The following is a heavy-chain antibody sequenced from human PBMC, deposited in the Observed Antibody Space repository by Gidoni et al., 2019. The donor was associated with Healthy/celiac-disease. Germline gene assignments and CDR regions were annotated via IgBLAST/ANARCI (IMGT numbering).Heavy chain of an antibody. CDR2: TYYRSKWYN. CDR1: GDSVSSNSSP. V-gene: IGHV6-1*01. Sequence: QVQLQQSGPGLVKPSQTLSLTCAISGDSVSSNSSPWTWIRQSPSRGLEWLGRTYYRSKWYNDYAVSVKSRITINPDTSKNQFSLQLNSVTPEDTAVYYCARDRADGLLWFGESYYFDYWGQGTLVTVSS. J-gene: IGHJ4*02. D-gene: IGHD3-10*01. CDR3: ARDRADGLLWFGESYYFDY.